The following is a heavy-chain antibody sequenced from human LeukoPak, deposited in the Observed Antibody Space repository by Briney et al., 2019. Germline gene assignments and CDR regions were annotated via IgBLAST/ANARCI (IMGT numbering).Heavy chain of an antibody. D-gene: IGHD3-10*01. CDR1: GYTFTSYY. CDR2: ISPSGGST. V-gene: IGHV1-46*01. Sequence: ASVKVSCKASGYTFTSYYMHWVRQAPGQGLEWMGIISPSGGSTSYAQKFQGRLTMTRDTSTRTVYMELTSLTSEDTGVYWCARDALAMSSYFDYWGQGTLVTVSS. J-gene: IGHJ4*02. CDR3: ARDALAMSSYFDY.